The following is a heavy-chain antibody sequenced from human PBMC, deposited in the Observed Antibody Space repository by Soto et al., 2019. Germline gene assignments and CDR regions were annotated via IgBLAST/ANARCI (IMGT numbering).Heavy chain of an antibody. J-gene: IGHJ2*01. D-gene: IGHD3-22*01. CDR1: EDTFSNYA. CDR3: ASTEFDSCAYYYWSLGL. CDR2: IIPIFGTA. V-gene: IGHV1-69*06. Sequence: QVELVQSGAEVKKPGSSVKVSCQASEDTFSNYAISWVRQAPGQGLEWMGGIIPIFGTANYAQKFQGRVTITADTSANTVYLELSSLRSEDTAVYYCASTEFDSCAYYYWSLGLCCRGNLFTVSS.